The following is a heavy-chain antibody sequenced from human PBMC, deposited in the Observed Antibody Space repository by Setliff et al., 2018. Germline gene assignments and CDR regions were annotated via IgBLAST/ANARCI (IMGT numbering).Heavy chain of an antibody. CDR3: ARPSAGYSRPFDV. J-gene: IGHJ3*01. CDR2: IYPGDSHNI. Sequence: GESLKISCKDSGYSFSISWIGWVRQMPGKGLDWMGIIYPGDSHNIRYSPSFHGQVTISADKSISTAYLQWSSLKASDTAIYYCARPSAGYSRPFDVWGQGTMVTVSS. D-gene: IGHD2-15*01. CDR1: GYSFSISW. V-gene: IGHV5-51*01.